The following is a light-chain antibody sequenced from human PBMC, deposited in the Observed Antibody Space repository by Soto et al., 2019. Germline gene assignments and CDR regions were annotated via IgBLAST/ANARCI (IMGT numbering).Light chain of an antibody. CDR1: SSDVGSYNL. Sequence: QSALTQPASVSGSPGQSITISCTGTSSDVGSYNLVSWYQQHPGEAPKLMIYEVSKRPSGVSNRFSGSKSGSTASLTISGLQAEDEADYYCCSYAGSSTLYVFGSGTKLTV. V-gene: IGLV2-23*02. CDR3: CSYAGSSTLYV. CDR2: EVS. J-gene: IGLJ1*01.